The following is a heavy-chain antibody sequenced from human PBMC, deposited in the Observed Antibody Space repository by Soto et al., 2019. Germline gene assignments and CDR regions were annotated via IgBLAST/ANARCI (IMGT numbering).Heavy chain of an antibody. CDR3: ATRSAAASFYGLDV. D-gene: IGHD6-13*01. J-gene: IGHJ6*02. Sequence: PPDTLSLTCTVSGASISSGGYYWTWIRQPPGKGLEWIGYIYYSGGTNYNPSLKSRVTISLDTSKNQFSLKLSSVTAADTAVYYCATRSAAASFYGLDVWGQGTTVTVSS. CDR1: GASISSGGYY. CDR2: IYYSGGT. V-gene: IGHV4-61*08.